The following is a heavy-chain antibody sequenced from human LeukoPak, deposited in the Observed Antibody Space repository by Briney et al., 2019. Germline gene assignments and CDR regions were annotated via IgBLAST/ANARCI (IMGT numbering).Heavy chain of an antibody. J-gene: IGHJ4*02. CDR2: TSPRATTI. Sequence: GGSLRLSCVASGFPFSSYEMSWVRQAPGKGLEWVSFTSPRATTIYYPDSVKGRFTISRDNAKNSLYLQMNSLRAEDTAVYYCARVGYSSSWSPSDYWGQGALVTVSS. V-gene: IGHV3-48*03. CDR1: GFPFSSYE. D-gene: IGHD6-13*01. CDR3: ARVGYSSSWSPSDY.